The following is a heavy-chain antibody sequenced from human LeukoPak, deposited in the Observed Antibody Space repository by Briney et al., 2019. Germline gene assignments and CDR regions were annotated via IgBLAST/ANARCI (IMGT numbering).Heavy chain of an antibody. CDR1: GGSFSGYY. Sequence: SETLSLTCAVYGGSFSGYYWSWIRQPPGKGLEWIGEINHSGSTYYNPSLKSRVTISVDTSKNQFSLKLSSVTAADTAVYYCARQRRIRWFDPWGQGTLVTVSS. V-gene: IGHV4-34*01. CDR3: ARQRRIRWFDP. CDR2: INHSGST. J-gene: IGHJ5*02. D-gene: IGHD2-15*01.